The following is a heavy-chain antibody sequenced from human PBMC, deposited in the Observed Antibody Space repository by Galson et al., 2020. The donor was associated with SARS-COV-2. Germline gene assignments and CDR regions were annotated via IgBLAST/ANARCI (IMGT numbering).Heavy chain of an antibody. J-gene: IGHJ4*02. CDR2: INPSGGSA. Sequence: ASVKVSCKASGYTLSSYYMHWVRQAPGQGPEWMGKINPSGGSASYSHKFQGRITMTRDTSTSTVYMELNSLTSDDTAVYYCARGRVSGGYWGQGTLVIVSS. D-gene: IGHD1-26*01. CDR3: ARGRVSGGY. CDR1: GYTLSSYY. V-gene: IGHV1-46*03.